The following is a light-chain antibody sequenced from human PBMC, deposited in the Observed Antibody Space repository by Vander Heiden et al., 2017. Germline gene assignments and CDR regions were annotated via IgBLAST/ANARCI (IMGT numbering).Light chain of an antibody. Sequence: QSVLPQPPSASGTPGQRVTISCSGSSSNIGSNTVNWYQQLPGTAPKLLIYNNNQRPSGVPDRFSGSKSGTSASLAISGLQSEDEADYYCAAWDDSLNGPVFGGGTKLTVL. J-gene: IGLJ2*01. V-gene: IGLV1-44*01. CDR1: SSNIGSNT. CDR3: AAWDDSLNGPV. CDR2: NNN.